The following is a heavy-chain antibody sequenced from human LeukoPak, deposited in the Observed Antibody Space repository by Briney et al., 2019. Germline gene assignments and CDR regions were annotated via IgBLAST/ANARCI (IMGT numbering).Heavy chain of an antibody. V-gene: IGHV1-46*01. CDR2: INPSGGST. Sequence: ASVKVSCKASGYTFTSYYMHWVRQAPGQGLEWMGIINPSGGSTSYAQKFQGRVTMTRDTSTSTVYMELSSLRSEDTAVYYCARRSYDYVWGSYRSFGYYFDYWGQGTLVTVSS. J-gene: IGHJ4*02. CDR1: GYTFTSYY. CDR3: ARRSYDYVWGSYRSFGYYFDY. D-gene: IGHD3-16*02.